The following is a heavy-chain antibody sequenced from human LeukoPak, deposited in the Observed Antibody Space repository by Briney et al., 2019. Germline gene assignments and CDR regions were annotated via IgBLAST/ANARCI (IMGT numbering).Heavy chain of an antibody. Sequence: AXXGFSFSSYXXNWVRQAPGKGVXWVSYITSSSSAIYYADSVKGRFTISRDNAKNSLYLQMNSLRAEDTAVYYCARKSGSSGYPFDYWGQGTVVTVSS. CDR1: GFSFSSYX. J-gene: IGHJ4*02. CDR2: ITSSSSAI. D-gene: IGHD3-22*01. V-gene: IGHV3-48*01. CDR3: ARKSGSSGYPFDY.